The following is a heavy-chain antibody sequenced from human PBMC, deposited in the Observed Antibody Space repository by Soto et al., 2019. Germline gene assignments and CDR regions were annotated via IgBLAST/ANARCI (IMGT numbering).Heavy chain of an antibody. CDR3: VRQKSGCWAFAI. D-gene: IGHD3-3*01. J-gene: IGHJ3*02. CDR1: GGSIRTTDYF. Sequence: QLQLQESGPGLVRPSETLSLTCSVSGGSIRTTDYFWGWIRQPPGKGPEWIGSFYYSGSTYYNSSLKSRVTISSDTSTNQFSLKLSSVTAADMAVYYCVRQKSGCWAFAIWGQGTMVTVSS. CDR2: FYYSGST. V-gene: IGHV4-39*01.